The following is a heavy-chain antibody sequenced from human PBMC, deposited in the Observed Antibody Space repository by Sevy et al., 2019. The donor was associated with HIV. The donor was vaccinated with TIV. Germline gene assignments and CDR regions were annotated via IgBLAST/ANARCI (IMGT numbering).Heavy chain of an antibody. D-gene: IGHD6-13*01. CDR1: GGSISSYY. CDR3: ARDDYSTQFDP. V-gene: IGHV4-59*01. Sequence: SETLSLTCTVSGGSISSYYWSWIRQPPGKGLEWIGYIYYSGSTNYNPSLKSRVTISVDTSKNQFSLKLSSVTAADTAVYYCARDDYSTQFDPWAREPWSPSPQ. CDR2: IYYSGST. J-gene: IGHJ5*02.